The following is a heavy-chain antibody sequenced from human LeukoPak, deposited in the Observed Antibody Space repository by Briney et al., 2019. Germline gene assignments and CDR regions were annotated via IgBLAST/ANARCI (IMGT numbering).Heavy chain of an antibody. Sequence: ASVKVSCKASGYTFTGYYMHWVRQAPGQGLEWMGWINFNSGGTDYAQKFQDRVTMTRNTSINTAYMELSRLRSDDTAVYFCVRSASLYSNYDYWGQGTLVTVSS. CDR2: INFNSGGT. CDR3: VRSASLYSNYDY. D-gene: IGHD4-11*01. CDR1: GYTFTGYY. J-gene: IGHJ4*02. V-gene: IGHV1-2*02.